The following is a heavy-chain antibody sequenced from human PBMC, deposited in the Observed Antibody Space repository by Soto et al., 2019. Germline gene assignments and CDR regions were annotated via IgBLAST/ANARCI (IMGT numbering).Heavy chain of an antibody. D-gene: IGHD2-21*02. CDR3: ARDIGGVTASDAFDV. J-gene: IGHJ3*01. Sequence: EVQLVESGGGLVQPGGSLRLSCAASGFTFSHYWMHWVRQTPGKGLVWISRINSDGSTTSSADSVRGRFSLSRHNAKNSLYQQMNTLRADDTAVYFCARDIGGVTASDAFDVWGHGTMVTVSS. CDR1: GFTFSHYW. V-gene: IGHV3-74*01. CDR2: INSDGSTT.